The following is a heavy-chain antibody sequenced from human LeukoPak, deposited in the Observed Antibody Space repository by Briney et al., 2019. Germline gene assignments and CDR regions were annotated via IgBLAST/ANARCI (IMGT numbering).Heavy chain of an antibody. CDR2: IIPIFGTA. CDR3: ARGNTLHAFDI. CDR1: GGTFSSYA. J-gene: IGHJ3*02. D-gene: IGHD3-16*01. Sequence: SVKVSCKATGGTFSSYAISWVRQAPGQGLEWMGGIIPIFGTANYAQKFQGRVTITADKSTSTAYMEPSSLRSEDTAVYYCARGNTLHAFDIWGQGTMVTVSS. V-gene: IGHV1-69*06.